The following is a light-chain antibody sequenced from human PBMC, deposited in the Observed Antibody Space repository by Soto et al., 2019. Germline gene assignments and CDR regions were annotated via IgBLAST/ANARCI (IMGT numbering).Light chain of an antibody. CDR2: EVS. Sequence: QSVLTQPPSASGSPGQSVTISCTGTSSDVGGYNYVSWYQQHPGKAPKLMIYEVSKRPSGVPDRFSGSKSGNTASLTVSGLQAEDEADYYCRSYAGSNHSDYVFGTGTTVTVL. CDR1: SSDVGGYNY. CDR3: RSYAGSNHSDYV. V-gene: IGLV2-8*01. J-gene: IGLJ1*01.